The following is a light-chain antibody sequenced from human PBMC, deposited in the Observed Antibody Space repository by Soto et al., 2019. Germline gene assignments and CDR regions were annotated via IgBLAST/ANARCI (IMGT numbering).Light chain of an antibody. V-gene: IGKV1-5*03. CDR2: RAS. J-gene: IGKJ1*01. CDR1: QSIIIW. Sequence: DIQMTQSPSTLSASLGDRVTITCRASQSIIIWLAWYQQKPGKAPKLLIYRASSLQSGVPSRLSGSGAGTEFTLTISSLQPGDFATYYCQQYNSYLWTFGQGTKVDIK. CDR3: QQYNSYLWT.